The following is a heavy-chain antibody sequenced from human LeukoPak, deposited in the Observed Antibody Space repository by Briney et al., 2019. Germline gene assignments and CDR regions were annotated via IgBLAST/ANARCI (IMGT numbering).Heavy chain of an antibody. Sequence: SQTLSLTCTVSGGSISSGNYYWSWIRQPAGKGLEWIGRIDTSGSSNYNPSLKSRVTMSVDTSKNQFSLKLSSVTAADTAVYYCARAEAVAGSSPPDYWGQGTLVTVSS. D-gene: IGHD6-19*01. V-gene: IGHV4-61*02. CDR3: ARAEAVAGSSPPDY. CDR1: GGSISSGNYY. CDR2: IDTSGSS. J-gene: IGHJ4*02.